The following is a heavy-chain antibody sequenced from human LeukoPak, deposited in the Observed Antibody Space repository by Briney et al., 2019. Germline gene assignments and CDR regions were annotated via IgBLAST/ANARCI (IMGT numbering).Heavy chain of an antibody. V-gene: IGHV4-4*02. CDR2: IYYSGST. CDR1: GGSISSSNW. CDR3: AKGIAAAGPLYYYYYMDV. J-gene: IGHJ6*03. Sequence: SETLPLTCAVSGGSISSSNWWSWVRQPPGKGLEWIGSIYYSGSTYYNPSLKSRVTISVDTSKNQFSLKLSSVTAADTAVYYCAKGIAAAGPLYYYYYMDVWGKGTTVTVSS. D-gene: IGHD6-13*01.